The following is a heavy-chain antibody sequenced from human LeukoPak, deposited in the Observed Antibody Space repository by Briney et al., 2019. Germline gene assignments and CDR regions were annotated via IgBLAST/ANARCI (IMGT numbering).Heavy chain of an antibody. CDR1: GFTFSS. V-gene: IGHV3-21*04. CDR3: ASLSGWYSYGMDV. CDR2: ISSRSSYI. J-gene: IGHJ6*02. D-gene: IGHD6-19*01. Sequence: GGSLRLSCAASGFTFSSMNWVRQAPGERLEWVSSISSRSSYIYYADSVKGRFTISRDNAKNSLYLQMNSLRAEDTAVYYCASLSGWYSYGMDVWGQGTTVTVSS.